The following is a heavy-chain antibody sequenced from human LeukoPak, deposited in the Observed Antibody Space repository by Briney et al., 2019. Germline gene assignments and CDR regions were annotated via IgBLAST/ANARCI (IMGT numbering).Heavy chain of an antibody. D-gene: IGHD6-19*01. J-gene: IGHJ5*02. CDR2: IYPGDSDT. CDR3: ARRVSVGFDP. CDR1: GYSFTRHW. Sequence: GESLKISCKGSGYSFTRHWIGWVRQMAGQGLEWMGIIYPGDSDTRYSPSFQGQVTISADKSISTAYLQWSSLKASDTAMYYCARRVSVGFDPWGQGTLVTVSS. V-gene: IGHV5-51*01.